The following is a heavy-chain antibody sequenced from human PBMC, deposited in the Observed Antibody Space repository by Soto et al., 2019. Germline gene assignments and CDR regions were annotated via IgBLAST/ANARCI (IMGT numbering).Heavy chain of an antibody. D-gene: IGHD4-4*01. CDR3: ARGALTTLAYYYGMDV. Sequence: SGKVSFKASGGTFSSYTMSWLRQAPGQGLEWMGGIIPIFGTTTYANKFQGRVTITADESTSTVYMELSSLRGEDTAVYYCARGALTTLAYYYGMDVWGQGTTVTVSS. CDR2: IIPIFGTT. J-gene: IGHJ6*02. V-gene: IGHV1-69*13. CDR1: GGTFSSYT.